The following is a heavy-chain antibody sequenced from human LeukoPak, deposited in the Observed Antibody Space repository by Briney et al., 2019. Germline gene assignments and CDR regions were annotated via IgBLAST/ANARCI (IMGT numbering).Heavy chain of an antibody. Sequence: GAAVTVSFKGSGGTFNRYGISWGGQAPGQGGGGEGGIIPIFGTANYAQKFQGRVTITADKSTSTAYMELSSLRSEDTAVYYCARGHYYGSGSNGLDYWGQGTLVTVSS. D-gene: IGHD3-10*01. CDR1: GGTFNRYG. J-gene: IGHJ4*02. CDR2: IIPIFGTA. CDR3: ARGHYYGSGSNGLDY. V-gene: IGHV1-69*06.